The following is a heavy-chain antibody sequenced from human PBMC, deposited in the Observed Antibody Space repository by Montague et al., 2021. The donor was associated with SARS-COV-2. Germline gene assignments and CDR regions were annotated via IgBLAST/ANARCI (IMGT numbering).Heavy chain of an antibody. CDR3: ARDRTFRDGYLDAFEI. J-gene: IGHJ3*02. Sequence: SETLSLTCTVSGYSISSGYYWGWIRKFPGKGLEWIGSIYHSGTTYYNPSLKSRVTISVNTSKNRFSLKMYSVTAADTAQFYCARDRTFRDGYLDAFEIWGRGTMVTVSS. D-gene: IGHD5-24*01. CDR1: GYSISSGYY. CDR2: IYHSGTT. V-gene: IGHV4-38-2*02.